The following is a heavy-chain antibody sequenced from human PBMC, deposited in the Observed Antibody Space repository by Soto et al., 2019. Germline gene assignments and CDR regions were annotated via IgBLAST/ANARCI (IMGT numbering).Heavy chain of an antibody. Sequence: GGSLRLSCAASGFTFSSYGMHWVRQAPGKGLEWVAVISYDGSNKYYADSVKGRFTISRDNSKNTLYLQMNSLRAEDTAVYYCAKVVQIGSGWYIRGMDVWGQGTTVTVSS. J-gene: IGHJ6*02. D-gene: IGHD6-19*01. CDR3: AKVVQIGSGWYIRGMDV. CDR1: GFTFSSYG. V-gene: IGHV3-30*18. CDR2: ISYDGSNK.